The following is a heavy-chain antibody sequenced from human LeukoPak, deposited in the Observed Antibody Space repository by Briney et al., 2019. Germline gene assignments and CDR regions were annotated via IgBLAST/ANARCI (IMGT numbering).Heavy chain of an antibody. D-gene: IGHD4-23*01. Sequence: SETLSLTCTVSGGSISSYYWSWIRQPPGKGLEWIGYIYYSGSTNYNPSLKSRVTISVDTSKNQFSLKLSSVTAADTAVYYCARHSHKTHYYGMGVWGQGTTVTVSS. V-gene: IGHV4-59*08. CDR1: GGSISSYY. CDR2: IYYSGST. J-gene: IGHJ6*02. CDR3: ARHSHKTHYYGMGV.